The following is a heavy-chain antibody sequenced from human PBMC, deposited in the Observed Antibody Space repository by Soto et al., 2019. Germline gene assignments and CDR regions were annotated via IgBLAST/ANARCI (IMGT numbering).Heavy chain of an antibody. D-gene: IGHD6-13*01. J-gene: IGHJ6*02. CDR1: GYTFTGYY. Sequence: ASVNVSCKASGYTFTGYYMHWVRQAPGQGLEWMGWINPNSGGTNYAQKFQGWVTMTRDTSISTAYMELSRLRSDDTAVYYCARARYSSSWYFFYGMDVWGQGTTVTVSS. CDR3: ARARYSSSWYFFYGMDV. V-gene: IGHV1-2*04. CDR2: INPNSGGT.